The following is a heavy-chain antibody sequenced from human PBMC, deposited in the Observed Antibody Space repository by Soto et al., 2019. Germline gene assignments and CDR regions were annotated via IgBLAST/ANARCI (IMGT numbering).Heavy chain of an antibody. CDR1: GGSVSSVGYY. CDR3: VRGGSCTNGVCSVFDY. CDR2: ITYSGNT. J-gene: IGHJ4*02. D-gene: IGHD2-8*01. V-gene: IGHV4-31*03. Sequence: KTSETLSLTCTVSGGSVSSVGYYWSWIRQHPGKGLEWIGYITYSGNTYYNPSLESRVTMSADTSKNQFSLKLRSVTAADTAVYFCVRGGSCTNGVCSVFDYWGQGTLVTVSS.